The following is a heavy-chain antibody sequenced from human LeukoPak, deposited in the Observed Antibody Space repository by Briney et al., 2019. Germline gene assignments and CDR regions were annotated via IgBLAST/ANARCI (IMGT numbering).Heavy chain of an antibody. V-gene: IGHV4-61*02. J-gene: IGHJ5*02. D-gene: IGHD4-17*01. Sequence: PSETLSLTCTVSGGSISSGSYYWSWIRQPAGKGLEWIGRIYIRGTTNYNPSLKSRVTISVDTSKNQFSLKLSSVTAADTAVYYCARATGPARINKRFDPWGQGTLVTVSS. CDR3: ARATGPARINKRFDP. CDR1: GGSISSGSYY. CDR2: IYIRGTT.